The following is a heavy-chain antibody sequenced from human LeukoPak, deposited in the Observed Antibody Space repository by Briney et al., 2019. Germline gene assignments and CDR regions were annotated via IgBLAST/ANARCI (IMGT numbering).Heavy chain of an antibody. CDR3: ARGLRDDYGTDV. Sequence: GGSLRLSCEASGFTFSDYWMHWVRQAPGKGLVWVSRIYIDGGRPAYADSVGGRVTISRDNARNMVYLQMNSLTVDDTAVYFCARGLRDDYGTDVWGQGITVTVSS. J-gene: IGHJ6*02. CDR2: IYIDGGRP. CDR1: GFTFSDYW. V-gene: IGHV3-74*01.